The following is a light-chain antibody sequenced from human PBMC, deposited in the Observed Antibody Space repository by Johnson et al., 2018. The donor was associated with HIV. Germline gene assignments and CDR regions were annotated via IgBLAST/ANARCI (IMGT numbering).Light chain of an antibody. CDR2: DNN. J-gene: IGLJ1*01. V-gene: IGLV1-51*01. CDR3: GTWDSRLSAGHV. CDR1: SCDIADNY. Sequence: QSVLTQPPSVSAASGQKVTISCSGSSCDIADNYVSWHQQLPGTAPKLLIYDNNKRPSGIPDRISGSKYGTSATLGITGLQTGDEADYYCGTWDSRLSAGHVFGTGPKVTVL.